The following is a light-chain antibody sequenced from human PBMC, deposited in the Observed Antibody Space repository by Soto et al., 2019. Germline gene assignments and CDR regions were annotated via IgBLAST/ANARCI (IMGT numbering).Light chain of an antibody. CDR3: HQYDTSPLT. CDR1: QSISRS. V-gene: IGKV3-20*01. Sequence: EIVLAQSPGTLSLSPGERATLSCRASQSISRSLAWFQQKPGQAPRLVIYGASSRGTDIPDRFSGSGSGTDFTLTISGLEPEDFALYYCHQYDTSPLTFGGGTKVEI. J-gene: IGKJ4*01. CDR2: GAS.